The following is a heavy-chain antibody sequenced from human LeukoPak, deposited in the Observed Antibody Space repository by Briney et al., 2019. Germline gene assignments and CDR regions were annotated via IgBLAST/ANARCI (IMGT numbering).Heavy chain of an antibody. CDR3: ARDRPLRVGATSPIYYFDY. Sequence: ASVKVSCKASGYTFTSYYMHWVRQAPGQGLEWMGTINPSGGSTSYAQKSQGRVTMTRDTSTTTVYMELSSLRSEDTGVSYCARDRPLRVGATSPIYYFDYWGQGTLVTVSS. V-gene: IGHV1-46*01. CDR1: GYTFTSYY. J-gene: IGHJ4*02. CDR2: INPSGGST. D-gene: IGHD1-26*01.